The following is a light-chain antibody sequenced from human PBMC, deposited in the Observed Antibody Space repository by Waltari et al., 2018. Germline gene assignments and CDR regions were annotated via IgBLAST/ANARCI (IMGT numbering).Light chain of an antibody. Sequence: DIQMTQSPSTLSASIGDRVTITCRASQSGSRWLAWYQQKPGTAPKVLIYDASSLESGVPSRFSGSGSGTEFTLTISSLQAEDVAVYYCQQYCSSPLTFGGGTKVEIK. CDR1: QSGSRW. CDR3: QQYCSSPLT. CDR2: DAS. J-gene: IGKJ4*01. V-gene: IGKV1-5*01.